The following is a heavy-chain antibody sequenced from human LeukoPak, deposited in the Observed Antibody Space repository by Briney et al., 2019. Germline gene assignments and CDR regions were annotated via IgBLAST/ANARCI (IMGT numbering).Heavy chain of an antibody. CDR3: ARHLVATIPYYFDY. V-gene: IGHV4-34*01. CDR2: INHSGST. CDR1: GGSFSGYY. J-gene: IGHJ4*02. D-gene: IGHD5-12*01. Sequence: SETLSLTCAIYGGSFSGYYWSWIRQPPGKGLEWIGEINHSGSTNYNASLKSRVTISVDTSKNQFSLKLSSVTAADTAVYYCARHLVATIPYYFDYWGQGTLVTVSS.